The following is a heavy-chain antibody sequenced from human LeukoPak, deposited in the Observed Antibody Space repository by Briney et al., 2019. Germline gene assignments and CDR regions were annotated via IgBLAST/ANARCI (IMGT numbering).Heavy chain of an antibody. Sequence: SETLSLTCTVSGGSISGNYWTWTRQPPGKGLEWIGQIHYSGKADYNPSLRSRITISVDTSKNQMFLKVSSVTAADTAVYYCARGAGAGFDYWGQGTLVTVSS. J-gene: IGHJ4*02. V-gene: IGHV4-59*01. CDR3: ARGAGAGFDY. D-gene: IGHD7-27*01. CDR1: GGSISGNY. CDR2: IHYSGKA.